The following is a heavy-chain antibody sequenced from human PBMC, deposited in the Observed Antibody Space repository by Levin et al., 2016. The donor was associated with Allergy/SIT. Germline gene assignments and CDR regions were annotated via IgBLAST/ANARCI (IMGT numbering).Heavy chain of an antibody. D-gene: IGHD3-22*01. CDR3: ARGATYYYDSSGYYHPFYYFDY. Sequence: PGKGLEWIGEINHSGSTNYNPSLKSRVTISVDTSKNQFSLKLSSVTAADTAVYYCARGATYYYDSSGYYHPFYYFDYWGQGTLVTVSS. CDR2: INHSGST. J-gene: IGHJ4*02. V-gene: IGHV4-34*01.